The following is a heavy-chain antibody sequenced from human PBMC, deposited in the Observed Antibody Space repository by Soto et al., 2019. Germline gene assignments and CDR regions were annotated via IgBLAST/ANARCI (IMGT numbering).Heavy chain of an antibody. J-gene: IGHJ4*02. Sequence: QVQLVQSGAEEKKPGASVKVSCKASGYTFTGYAMHWVRQAPGQRLEWMGWINAGNGNTKYSQKFQGRVTITRDTAASTAYMELSRLRSEDTAVYYCGRAVGVAADFAYWGQGTLVTVSS. CDR1: GYTFTGYA. V-gene: IGHV1-3*05. CDR2: INAGNGNT. D-gene: IGHD6-19*01. CDR3: GRAVGVAADFAY.